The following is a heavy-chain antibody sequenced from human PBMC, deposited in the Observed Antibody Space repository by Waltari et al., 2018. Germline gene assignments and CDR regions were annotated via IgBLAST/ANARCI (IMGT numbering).Heavy chain of an antibody. CDR3: ARNPAGRQLWSSAGGPLDY. CDR2: ISSSSSYI. Sequence: EVQLVESGGGLVKPGGSLRLSCAASGFTFSSYSMNWVRQAPGTGREWVSSISSSSSYIYYADSVKGRFTISRDNAKNSLYLQMNSLRAEDTAVYYCARNPAGRQLWSSAGGPLDYWGQGTLVTVSS. V-gene: IGHV3-21*01. J-gene: IGHJ4*02. D-gene: IGHD5-18*01. CDR1: GFTFSSYS.